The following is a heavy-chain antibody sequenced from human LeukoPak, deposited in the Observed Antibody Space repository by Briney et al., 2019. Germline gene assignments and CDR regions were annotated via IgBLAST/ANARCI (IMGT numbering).Heavy chain of an antibody. CDR1: GGTFSSYA. Sequence: ASVKVSCKASGGTFSSYAISWVRQAPGQGLEWMGGIIPIFGTANYAQKFQGRVTITTDESTSTAYMELSSLRSEDTAVYHCARDINYHSSSSRWYYYMDVWGKGTTVTVSS. V-gene: IGHV1-69*05. D-gene: IGHD6-6*01. CDR2: IIPIFGTA. J-gene: IGHJ6*03. CDR3: ARDINYHSSSSRWYYYMDV.